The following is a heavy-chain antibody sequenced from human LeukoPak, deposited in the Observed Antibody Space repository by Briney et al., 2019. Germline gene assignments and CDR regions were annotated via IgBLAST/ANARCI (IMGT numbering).Heavy chain of an antibody. CDR2: MNPNSGNT. CDR1: GYTFTSYD. Sequence: GASVKVSCKASGYTFTSYDINWVRQATGQGLEWMGWMNPNSGNTGYAQKFQGRVTMIRNTSISTAYMELSSLRSEDTAVYYCASGGVVKGAAFDIWGQGTMVTVSS. CDR3: ASGGVVKGAAFDI. D-gene: IGHD3-3*01. J-gene: IGHJ3*02. V-gene: IGHV1-8*01.